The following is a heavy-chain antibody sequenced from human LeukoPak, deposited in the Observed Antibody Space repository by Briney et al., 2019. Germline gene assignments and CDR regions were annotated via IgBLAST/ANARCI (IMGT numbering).Heavy chain of an antibody. Sequence: GVSLRLSCAASGFTFSSYAMYWVRQAPGKGPEWLAVISYDGGITHYADSVKDRFTISRDNSKNTLFLQLNSLRGDDTAVYYCARDTTYYYDGGSSGPHYFDYWGQGTLVTVSS. CDR2: ISYDGGIT. D-gene: IGHD3-10*01. CDR1: GFTFSSYA. CDR3: ARDTTYYYDGGSSGPHYFDY. V-gene: IGHV3-30*01. J-gene: IGHJ4*02.